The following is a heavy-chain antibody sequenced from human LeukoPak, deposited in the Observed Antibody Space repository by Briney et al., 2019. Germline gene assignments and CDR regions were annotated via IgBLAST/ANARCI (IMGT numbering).Heavy chain of an antibody. CDR3: ARSYNYYDSSGYYLHGVRYFDY. CDR2: IYYSGST. Sequence: SETLSLTCTVSGGSISSSSYYWGWIRQPPGKGLEWIGSIYYSGSTNYNPSLKSRVTISVDTSKNQFSLKLSSVTAADTAVYYCARSYNYYDSSGYYLHGVRYFDYWGQGTLVTVSS. D-gene: IGHD3-22*01. V-gene: IGHV4-39*07. J-gene: IGHJ4*02. CDR1: GGSISSSSYY.